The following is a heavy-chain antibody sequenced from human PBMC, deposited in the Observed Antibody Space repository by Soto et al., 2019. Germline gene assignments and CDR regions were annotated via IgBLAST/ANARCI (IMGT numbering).Heavy chain of an antibody. J-gene: IGHJ5*02. D-gene: IGHD3-16*01. CDR1: GGTFSSYA. V-gene: IGHV1-69*13. Sequence: ASVKVSCKASGGTFSSYAISWVRQAPGQGLEWMGGIIPIFGTANYAQKFQGRVTITADESTSTAYMELSSLRSEDTAVYYCARDWGFTSWFDPWGQGTLVTVSS. CDR2: IIPIFGTA. CDR3: ARDWGFTSWFDP.